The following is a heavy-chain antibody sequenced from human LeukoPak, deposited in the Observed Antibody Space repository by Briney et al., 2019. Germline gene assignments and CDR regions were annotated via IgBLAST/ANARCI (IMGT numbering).Heavy chain of an antibody. Sequence: VASVKVSCKASGGTFSSYAISLVRQAPGQGLEWMGGIIPIFGTANYAQKFQGRVTITTDESTSTAYMELSSLRSEDTAVYYCARGVWGYCSSTSCPNWFDPWSQGTLVTVSS. CDR1: GGTFSSYA. CDR3: ARGVWGYCSSTSCPNWFDP. J-gene: IGHJ5*02. CDR2: IIPIFGTA. D-gene: IGHD2-2*01. V-gene: IGHV1-69*05.